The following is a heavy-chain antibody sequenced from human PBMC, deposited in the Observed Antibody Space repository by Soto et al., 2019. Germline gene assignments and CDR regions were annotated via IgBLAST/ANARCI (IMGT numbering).Heavy chain of an antibody. CDR3: ARDVYSGSGDTFDL. J-gene: IGHJ3*01. D-gene: IGHD6-6*01. Sequence: QVQLVQSGAEVKKPGASVKVSCKTSGYTFHIYGITWVRQAPGRGLEWMGWISTYTGKTDYAQSLQRRGTMTTKTSTGTDYLEIRSLRTDDTAVYFCARDVYSGSGDTFDLWGQGTMVTVSS. V-gene: IGHV1-18*01. CDR1: GYTFHIYG. CDR2: ISTYTGKT.